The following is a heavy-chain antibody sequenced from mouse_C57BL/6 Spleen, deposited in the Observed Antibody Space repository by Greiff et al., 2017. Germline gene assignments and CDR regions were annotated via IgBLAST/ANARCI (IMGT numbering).Heavy chain of an antibody. Sequence: VKLMESGPELVKPGASVKISCKASGYAFSSSWMNWVKQRPGKGLEWIGRIYPGDGDTNYNGKFKGKATLTADKSSSTAYMQLSSLTSEDSAVYFCARSHYDYDEGAWFAYWGQGTLVTVSA. D-gene: IGHD2-4*01. CDR2: IYPGDGDT. V-gene: IGHV1-82*01. CDR3: ARSHYDYDEGAWFAY. J-gene: IGHJ3*01. CDR1: GYAFSSSW.